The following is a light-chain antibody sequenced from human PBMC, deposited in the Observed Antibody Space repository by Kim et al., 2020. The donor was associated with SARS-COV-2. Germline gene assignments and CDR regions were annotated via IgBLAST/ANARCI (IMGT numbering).Light chain of an antibody. CDR3: QQLNTYPHT. Sequence: SASVGDRVTITCRASQGINSYLAWYQQKPGTAPKLLIFGATSLQGGVPSRFSGSESGTEFTLTISSLQPEDFATYYCQQLNTYPHTFGLGTKLEI. J-gene: IGKJ2*01. CDR1: QGINSY. V-gene: IGKV1-9*01. CDR2: GAT.